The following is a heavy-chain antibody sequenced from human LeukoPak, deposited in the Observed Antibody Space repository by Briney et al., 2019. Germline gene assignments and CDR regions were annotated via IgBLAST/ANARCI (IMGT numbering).Heavy chain of an antibody. J-gene: IGHJ2*01. CDR2: MIVRDGNT. CDR3: ARDRYYGLGTHPEGGSLDV. V-gene: IGHV1-18*01. D-gene: IGHD3-10*01. CDR1: GYTFSSFG. Sequence: ASVNVSCKASGYTFSSFGVTWVRQAPGQGLEWMGWMIVRDGNTKYARGLQGRVTMTADTSTNTAYMDLRSLRSDDTAVYYCARDRYYGLGTHPEGGSLDVWGRGTLVTVSS.